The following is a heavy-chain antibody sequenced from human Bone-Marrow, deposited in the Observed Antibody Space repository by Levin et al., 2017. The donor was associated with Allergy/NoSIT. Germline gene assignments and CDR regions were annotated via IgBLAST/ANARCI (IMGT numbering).Heavy chain of an antibody. D-gene: IGHD3-16*01. Sequence: HTGGSLRLSCAASGFTFSNYWMHWVRQVPGKGLVWVSRINSDGSSTNYADSVKGRFTISRDNAKNTLILQMNSLRAEDTAVYYCARDATSRGGFYDHWGQGTLVTVSS. CDR1: GFTFSNYW. V-gene: IGHV3-74*01. CDR3: ARDATSRGGFYDH. CDR2: INSDGSST. J-gene: IGHJ4*02.